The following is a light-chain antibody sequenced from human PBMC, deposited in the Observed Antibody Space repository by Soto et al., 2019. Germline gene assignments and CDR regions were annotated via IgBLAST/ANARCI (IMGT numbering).Light chain of an antibody. CDR1: QSISSSN. V-gene: IGKV3-20*01. J-gene: IGKJ3*01. Sequence: EVVLTQSPGTLSLSPGERATLSCRASQSISSSNLAWYQQKPGQAPRLLIYAASARVTGIPDRFSGSGSGTDFTLTISRLEPEDFAMYYCQHYGSSPPFTFGPGTKVDI. CDR3: QHYGSSPPFT. CDR2: AAS.